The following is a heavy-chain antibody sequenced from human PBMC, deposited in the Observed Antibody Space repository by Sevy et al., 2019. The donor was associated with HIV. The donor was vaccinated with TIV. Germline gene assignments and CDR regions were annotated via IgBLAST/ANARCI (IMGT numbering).Heavy chain of an antibody. J-gene: IGHJ4*02. D-gene: IGHD6-25*01. Sequence: GGSLRLSCTASGFNFDDYGMHWVRQAPGKGLEWVSGISWNSRSIGYADSVKGRFTISRDGAQNSLYLQMSSLRPEDTAFYYCAKDIAAAGPLLYYFDYWGQGTLVTVSS. V-gene: IGHV3-9*01. CDR3: AKDIAAAGPLLYYFDY. CDR1: GFNFDDYG. CDR2: ISWNSRSI.